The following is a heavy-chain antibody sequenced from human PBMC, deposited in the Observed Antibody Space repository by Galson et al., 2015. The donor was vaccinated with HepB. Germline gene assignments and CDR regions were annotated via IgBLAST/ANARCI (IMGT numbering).Heavy chain of an antibody. J-gene: IGHJ4*02. D-gene: IGHD1-1*01. Sequence: SLRLSCAASGFTFSYYSMNWVRQAPGKGLEWVSYISSSGSTMYYADSVQGRFTISRDNAKNSLYLRMNSLRAEGTAVYFCARGNDYYFDYWGQGTLVTVSS. V-gene: IGHV3-48*01. CDR3: ARGNDYYFDY. CDR1: GFTFSYYS. CDR2: ISSSGSTM.